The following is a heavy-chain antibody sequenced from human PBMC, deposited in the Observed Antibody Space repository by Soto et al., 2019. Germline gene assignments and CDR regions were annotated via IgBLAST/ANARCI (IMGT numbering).Heavy chain of an antibody. CDR1: GGSISSSSYY. CDR3: ATTDYGDYSNYDYYMDV. CDR2: IYYSGST. J-gene: IGHJ6*03. V-gene: IGHV4-39*01. Sequence: QLQLQESGPGLVKPSETLSLTCTVSGGSISSSSYYWGWIRQPPGKGLEWIGSIYYSGSTYYKPSLKSRVTISVDTSKNQFSLKLSSVTAADTAVYYCATTDYGDYSNYDYYMDVWGKGTTVTVSS. D-gene: IGHD4-17*01.